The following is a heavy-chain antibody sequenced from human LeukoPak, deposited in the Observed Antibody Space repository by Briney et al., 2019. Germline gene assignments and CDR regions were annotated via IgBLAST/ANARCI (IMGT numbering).Heavy chain of an antibody. Sequence: GGSLRLSCAASGFTFSSYAMSWVHQAPGKGLEWVSAISGSGGSTYYADSVKGRFTISRDNSKNTLYLQMNSLRAEDTAVYYCATNQPQTYYFDYWGQGTLVTVSS. CDR1: GFTFSSYA. CDR3: ATNQPQTYYFDY. V-gene: IGHV3-23*01. J-gene: IGHJ4*02. CDR2: ISGSGGST. D-gene: IGHD2-2*01.